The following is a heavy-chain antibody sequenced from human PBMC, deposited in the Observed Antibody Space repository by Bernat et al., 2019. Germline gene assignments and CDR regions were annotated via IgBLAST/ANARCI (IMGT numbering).Heavy chain of an antibody. CDR1: GFTFSDYS. Sequence: VQLVESGGGVVQTGRSLRLSCVASGFTFSDYSLHWVRQAPGKGLEWVAVVSYDGRNKYYADSVQARFIISRDDSENTLYLQMDSLKSEDTAVYYCVRDGAALYYYHGMDVWGRGTTVTVSS. CDR3: VRDGAALYYYHGMDV. D-gene: IGHD6-25*01. J-gene: IGHJ6*02. V-gene: IGHV3-30*04. CDR2: VSYDGRNK.